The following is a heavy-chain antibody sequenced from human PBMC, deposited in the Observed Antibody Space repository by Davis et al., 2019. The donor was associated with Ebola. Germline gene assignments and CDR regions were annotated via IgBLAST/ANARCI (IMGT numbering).Heavy chain of an antibody. CDR3: ARSTEEFITVYYFDH. CDR2: IYYTGST. J-gene: IGHJ4*02. Sequence: GSLRLSCTVSGDSITSYYWSWIRQPPGKGMEWLGYIYYTGSTNYNPSLKSRVTISVNRSKNQFSLRLTSVTTADTAVYYCARSTEEFITVYYFDHWGRGTLVTVSS. CDR1: GDSITSYY. D-gene: IGHD3-22*01. V-gene: IGHV4-59*01.